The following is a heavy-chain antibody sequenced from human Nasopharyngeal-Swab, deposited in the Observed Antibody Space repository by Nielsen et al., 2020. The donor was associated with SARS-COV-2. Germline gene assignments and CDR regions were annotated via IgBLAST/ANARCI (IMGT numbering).Heavy chain of an antibody. V-gene: IGHV3-48*01. D-gene: IGHD2-2*01. CDR3: ARGGADCSSTSCYVSYYCYYMDV. Sequence: GESLKISCAASGFTFSSYSMNWVRQAPGKGLEWVSYISSSSSTIYYADSVKGRFTISRDNAKNSLYLQMNSLRAEDTAVYYRARGGADCSSTSCYVSYYCYYMDVWGKGTTVTVSS. CDR2: ISSSSSTI. J-gene: IGHJ6*03. CDR1: GFTFSSYS.